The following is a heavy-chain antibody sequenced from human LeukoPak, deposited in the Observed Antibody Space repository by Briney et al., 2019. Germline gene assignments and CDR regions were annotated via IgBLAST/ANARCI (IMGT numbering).Heavy chain of an antibody. V-gene: IGHV3-7*05. Sequence: GGSLRLSCAASGFTFSNYWMSWVRQAPGKGLEWVANTKQDGSEKYYVDSVKGRFTISRDNAKNSLYLQMISLRAEDTAVYYCARGGAPYCSSTSCYEDRFDPWGQGTLVTVSS. J-gene: IGHJ5*02. CDR3: ARGGAPYCSSTSCYEDRFDP. CDR2: TKQDGSEK. D-gene: IGHD2-2*01. CDR1: GFTFSNYW.